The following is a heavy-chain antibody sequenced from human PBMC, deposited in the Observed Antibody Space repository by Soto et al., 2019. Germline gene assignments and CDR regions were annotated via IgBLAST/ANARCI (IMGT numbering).Heavy chain of an antibody. CDR2: IYYSGST. CDR3: ARVGGINWFDP. J-gene: IGHJ5*02. CDR1: GGSLSSGGYY. Sequence: QVQLQESGPGLVKPSQTLSLTCTVSGGSLSSGGYYWSWIRQHPGKGLEWIGYIYYSGSTYYNPSRTSRVTISVDTSKNQFSLKLRSVPAADTAVYYCARVGGINWFDPCGQGTLGTVSS. V-gene: IGHV4-31*03. D-gene: IGHD1-20*01.